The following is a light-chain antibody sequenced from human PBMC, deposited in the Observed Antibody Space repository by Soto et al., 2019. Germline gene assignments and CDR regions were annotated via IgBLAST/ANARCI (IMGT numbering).Light chain of an antibody. CDR3: QQGNSFLLT. J-gene: IGKJ3*01. V-gene: IGKV1-12*01. CDR2: AAS. Sequence: DIQMTQSPSSVSASVGDRVTITCRASQGFSSWLAWYQQKPGKAPKFLIYAASSLQSGVPSRFSGSGSGTYFSLSISSLQPEDFSTFYYQQGNSFLLTFGPGTKVDI. CDR1: QGFSSW.